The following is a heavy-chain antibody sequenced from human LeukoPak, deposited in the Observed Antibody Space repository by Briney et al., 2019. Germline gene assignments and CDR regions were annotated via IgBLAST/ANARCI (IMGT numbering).Heavy chain of an antibody. CDR3: ARGIDY. CDR1: GGSISSYY. CDR2: IYYSGST. V-gene: IGHV4-59*01. J-gene: IGHJ4*02. Sequence: SETLSLTCTVSGGSISSYYWSWIRQPPGKGLEWIGYIYYSGSTNYNPSLKSRVTISVDTSKNQFSLKLSSVTAADTAVYYCARGIDYWGQGTLVTVSS.